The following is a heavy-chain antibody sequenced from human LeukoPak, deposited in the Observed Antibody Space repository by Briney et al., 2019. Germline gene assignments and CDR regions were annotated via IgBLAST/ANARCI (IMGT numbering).Heavy chain of an antibody. CDR3: ARQLGLGVWALDY. CDR1: GDSISSDNFW. V-gene: IGHV4-39*01. J-gene: IGHJ4*02. D-gene: IGHD5/OR15-5a*01. Sequence: SETLSLTCTVSGDSISSDNFWWGWIRQPPGKGLEWLGIIYHKGNTHYNSSLKSRVSVSVDTSKNQFSLRLSAVTAEDTAVYYCARQLGLGVWALDYWGQGTLVTVSS. CDR2: IYHKGNT.